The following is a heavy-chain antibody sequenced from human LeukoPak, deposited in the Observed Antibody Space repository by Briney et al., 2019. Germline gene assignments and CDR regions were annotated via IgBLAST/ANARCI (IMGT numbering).Heavy chain of an antibody. CDR3: ARSTGWFGQGYFDY. CDR2: INSDGSST. D-gene: IGHD3-10*01. Sequence: GGSLRLSCAASGFTFSSYWIHWVRQAPGKGLVWVSRINSDGSSTSYADSVKGRFTISRDNAKNTLYLQMNSLRAEDTAVYYCARSTGWFGQGYFDYWGQGTLVTVSS. V-gene: IGHV3-74*01. J-gene: IGHJ4*02. CDR1: GFTFSSYW.